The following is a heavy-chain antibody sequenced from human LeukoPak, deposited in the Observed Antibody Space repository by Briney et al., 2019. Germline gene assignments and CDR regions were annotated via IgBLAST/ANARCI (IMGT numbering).Heavy chain of an antibody. CDR3: AKHAGTTRQTKDY. J-gene: IGHJ4*02. V-gene: IGHV3-23*01. D-gene: IGHD1-1*01. CDR1: GFTFGTYA. Sequence: PGGSLRLSCAASGFTFGTYAMTWVRQAPGKGLEWVSVISGSGGSTYYADSVKGRFTISRDNSNNRLYLEMNSLRAEDTAVYYCAKHAGTTRQTKDYWGQGTLVTVSS. CDR2: ISGSGGST.